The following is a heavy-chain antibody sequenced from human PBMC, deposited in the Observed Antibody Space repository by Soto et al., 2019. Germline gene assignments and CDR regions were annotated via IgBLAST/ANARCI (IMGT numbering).Heavy chain of an antibody. CDR2: IYYSGNT. CDR1: GGSTSSDNY. Sequence: SETLSLTCTASGGSTSSDNYWSWIRQPPGKGLEWIGHIYYSGNTDYNPSLKSRLAISIDTSKNQFSLKLSSVTAADTAVYFCAREGGESSDGLYYFDSWGQGSLVTVYS. V-gene: IGHV4-30-4*01. J-gene: IGHJ4*02. CDR3: AREGGESSDGLYYFDS. D-gene: IGHD3-16*01.